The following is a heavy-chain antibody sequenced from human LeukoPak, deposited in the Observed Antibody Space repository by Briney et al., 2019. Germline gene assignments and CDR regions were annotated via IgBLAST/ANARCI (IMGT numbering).Heavy chain of an antibody. D-gene: IGHD3-16*01. CDR2: ISWNSGSI. Sequence: GGSLRLSCAASGFTFDDYAMHWVRQAPGKGLEWVPGISWNSGSIGYADSVKGRFTISRDNAKNSLYLQMNSLRAEDTALYYCAKVGGNAVFDIWGQGTMVTVSS. CDR3: AKVGGNAVFDI. J-gene: IGHJ3*02. CDR1: GFTFDDYA. V-gene: IGHV3-9*01.